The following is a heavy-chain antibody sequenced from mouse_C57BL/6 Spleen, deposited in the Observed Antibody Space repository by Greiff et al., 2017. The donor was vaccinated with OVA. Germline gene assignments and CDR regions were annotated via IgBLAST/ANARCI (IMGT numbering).Heavy chain of an antibody. CDR3: ARSGRHDWALAMDY. D-gene: IGHD4-1*01. CDR1: GYTFTSYT. V-gene: IGHV1-4*01. Sequence: VHLVESGAELARPGASVKMSCKASGYTFTSYTMHWVKQRPGQGLEWIGYINPSSGYTKYNQKFKDKATLTADKSSSTAYMQLSSLTSEDSAVYYCARSGRHDWALAMDYWGQGTSVTVSS. J-gene: IGHJ4*01. CDR2: INPSSGYT.